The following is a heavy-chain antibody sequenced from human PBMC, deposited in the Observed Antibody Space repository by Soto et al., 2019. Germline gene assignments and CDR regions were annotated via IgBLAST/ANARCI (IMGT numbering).Heavy chain of an antibody. CDR1: GFTLSSYV. V-gene: IGHV3-23*01. J-gene: IGHJ5*02. CDR3: SKGSYGSETYYSRAKGNWFDP. Sequence: SCAASGFTLSSYVMSWVRQAPGKGLDWVSSISANGDSTYYAASVKGRFTISRDTSANTLYLQMSSLRADDTAVYYCSKGSYGSETYYSRAKGNWFDPWGQGTLVTVSS. CDR2: ISANGDST. D-gene: IGHD3-10*01.